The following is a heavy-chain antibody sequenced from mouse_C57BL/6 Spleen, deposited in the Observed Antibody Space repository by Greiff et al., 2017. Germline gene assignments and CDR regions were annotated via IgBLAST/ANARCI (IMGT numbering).Heavy chain of an antibody. J-gene: IGHJ2*01. Sequence: EVKLVESEGGLVQPGSSMKLSCTASGFTFSDYYMAWVRQVPEKGLEWVANINYDGSSTYYLDSLKSRFIISRDNAKNILYLQMSSLKSEDTATYYCARGSDYYGSSLFDYWGQGTTLTVSS. CDR1: GFTFSDYY. CDR3: ARGSDYYGSSLFDY. CDR2: INYDGSST. V-gene: IGHV5-16*01. D-gene: IGHD1-1*01.